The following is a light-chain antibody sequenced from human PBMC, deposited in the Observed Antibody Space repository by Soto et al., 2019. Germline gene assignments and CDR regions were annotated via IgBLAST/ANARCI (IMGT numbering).Light chain of an antibody. CDR3: QEYNSAPIFT. V-gene: IGKV1-27*01. Sequence: DIQMTQSPSSLSASVGDRVTITCRASQGISNYLAWYQQKPGKVPKLLLYAASTLQSGVPSLFSGSASGTDFTLTISSLQPEDVATYYCQEYNSAPIFTFGPGTKVDIK. J-gene: IGKJ3*01. CDR2: AAS. CDR1: QGISNY.